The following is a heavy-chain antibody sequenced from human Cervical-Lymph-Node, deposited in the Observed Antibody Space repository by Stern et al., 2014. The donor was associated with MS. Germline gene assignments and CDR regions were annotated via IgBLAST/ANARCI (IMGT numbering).Heavy chain of an antibody. CDR3: ARRYYYDPDAFDI. CDR2: IYPADSDT. J-gene: IGHJ3*02. V-gene: IGHV5-51*01. CDR1: GYSFPTYW. D-gene: IGHD3-22*01. Sequence: EVQLVESGAEVKKPGESLKISCKGSGYSFPTYWIGWVRQMPGKGLEWMGIIYPADSDTRYSPSFQGQVTISADKSITTAYLQWSSLKASDTAMYYCARRYYYDPDAFDIWGQGTMVTVSS.